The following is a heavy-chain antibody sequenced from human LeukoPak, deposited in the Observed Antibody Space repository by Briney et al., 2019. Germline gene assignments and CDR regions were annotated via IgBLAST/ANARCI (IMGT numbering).Heavy chain of an antibody. J-gene: IGHJ4*02. CDR3: ARKGLGGELGGFDS. CDR2: TNRRGDIT. V-gene: IGHV3-20*01. D-gene: IGHD1-7*01. CDR1: GIIFSNYW. Sequence: GGSLRLSCAASGIIFSNYWMHWVRQAPGKGLEWVSGTNRRGDITGYADFVKGRFTISRDNAKNSLYLQMNSLRVEDTALYHCARKGLGGELGGFDSWGQGTLVTVSS.